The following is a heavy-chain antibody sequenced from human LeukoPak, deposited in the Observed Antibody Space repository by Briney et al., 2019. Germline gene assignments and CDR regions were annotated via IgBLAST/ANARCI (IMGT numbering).Heavy chain of an antibody. J-gene: IGHJ4*02. V-gene: IGHV3-23*01. CDR2: ISGSGGST. Sequence: GGSLRLSCAASGFTFSSYAMSWVRRAPGKGLEWVSAISGSGGSTYYADSVKGRFPISRDKSKNTLYVQMNSLRAEDTAVYYCAKDVSKGYGGNFFDYWGQGTLVTVSS. CDR1: GFTFSSYA. D-gene: IGHD4-23*01. CDR3: AKDVSKGYGGNFFDY.